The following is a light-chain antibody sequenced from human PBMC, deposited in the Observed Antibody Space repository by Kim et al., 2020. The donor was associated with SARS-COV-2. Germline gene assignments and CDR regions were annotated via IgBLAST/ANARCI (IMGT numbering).Light chain of an antibody. Sequence: ASTGDGVHISRRASQGINTYLAWYQQKPGNAPNLLIHGASTLQSGVPLRFSGSGSGTEFTLTISCLQSDDFAKYYCQQYHSYPLTFGGGTKVDIK. CDR1: QGINTY. CDR2: GAS. J-gene: IGKJ4*02. V-gene: IGKV1-8*01. CDR3: QQYHSYPLT.